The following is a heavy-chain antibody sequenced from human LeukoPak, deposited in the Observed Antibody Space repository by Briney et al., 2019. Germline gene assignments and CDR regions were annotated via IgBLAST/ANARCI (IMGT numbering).Heavy chain of an antibody. Sequence: GESLKISCKVSGYSLRDYWIAWVRQMPGKGLEWMGIIFLGDSDTKYSPSFQGQVTMSADKSISTAYLQWSSLKPPDTAMYYCARQRNYDLYYYYMDVWGKGSTVTVSS. J-gene: IGHJ6*03. V-gene: IGHV5-51*01. CDR3: ARQRNYDLYYYYMDV. CDR1: GYSLRDYW. D-gene: IGHD1-7*01. CDR2: IFLGDSDT.